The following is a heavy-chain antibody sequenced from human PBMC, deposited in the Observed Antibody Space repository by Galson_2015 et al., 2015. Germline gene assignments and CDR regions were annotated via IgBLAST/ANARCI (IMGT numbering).Heavy chain of an antibody. D-gene: IGHD4-17*01. V-gene: IGHV3-21*01. Sequence: SLRLSCAASGFTFSSYSMNWVRQAPGKGLEWVSSIGSSSSYIYYADSVKGRFTISRDNAKNSLYLQMNSLRAEDTAVYYCARDSGEGPFDYWGQGTLVTVSS. CDR1: GFTFSSYS. CDR2: IGSSSSYI. CDR3: ARDSGEGPFDY. J-gene: IGHJ4*02.